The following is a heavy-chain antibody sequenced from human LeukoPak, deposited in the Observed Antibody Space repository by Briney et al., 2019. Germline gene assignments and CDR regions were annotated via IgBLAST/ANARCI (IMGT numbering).Heavy chain of an antibody. CDR1: GGTFSSYA. V-gene: IGHV1-69*04. Sequence: GASVKVSCKASGGTFSSYAISWVRQAPGQGLEWMGRIIPILGIANYAQKFQGRVTITADKSTSTAYMEPSSLRSEDTAVYYCARGVFIDSSGYYFDYWGQGTLVTVSS. CDR3: ARGVFIDSSGYYFDY. D-gene: IGHD3-22*01. J-gene: IGHJ4*02. CDR2: IIPILGIA.